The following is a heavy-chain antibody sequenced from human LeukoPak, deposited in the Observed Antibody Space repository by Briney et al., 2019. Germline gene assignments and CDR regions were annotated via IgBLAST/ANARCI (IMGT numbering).Heavy chain of an antibody. CDR3: ARDGELRFYTYYYYMDV. D-gene: IGHD3-3*01. Sequence: GASVKVSCKASGYTFTSYGISWMRQAPGQGLEWMGWISAYNGNTKYAQKLQGRVTVTTDTATSTAYMELRSLRSDDTAVYYCARDGELRFYTYYYYMDVWGKGTTVTVSS. V-gene: IGHV1-18*01. CDR2: ISAYNGNT. CDR1: GYTFTSYG. J-gene: IGHJ6*03.